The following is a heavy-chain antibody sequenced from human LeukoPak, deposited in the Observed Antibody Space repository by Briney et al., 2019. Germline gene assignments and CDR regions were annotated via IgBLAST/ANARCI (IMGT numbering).Heavy chain of an antibody. V-gene: IGHV3-23*01. D-gene: IGHD3-10*01. CDR1: GFSFSSYA. CDR3: ARAVPSWFDP. J-gene: IGHJ5*02. Sequence: GGSLRLSCAASGFSFSSYAMSWVRQAPGKGLEWVSGISGSGVDTYHADSVKGRFTISRDNSKNTLYVQMNSLRDEDTAVYYCARAVPSWFDPWGQGTLVTVSS. CDR2: ISGSGVDT.